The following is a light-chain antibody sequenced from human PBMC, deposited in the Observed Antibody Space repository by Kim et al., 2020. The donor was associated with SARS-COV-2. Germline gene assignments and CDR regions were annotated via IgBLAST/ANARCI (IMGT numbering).Light chain of an antibody. J-gene: IGKJ4*01. CDR3: QQYNDWPLLT. CDR2: GAS. CDR1: QSVRNN. V-gene: IGKV3-15*01. Sequence: SPGERVTLSCRDSQSVRNNLAWYQQRPGQAPRLLIYGASTRATDVSDRFSGSGSGTEFTLTIRSLQSEDLAVYYCQQYNDWPLLTFGGGTKVDIK.